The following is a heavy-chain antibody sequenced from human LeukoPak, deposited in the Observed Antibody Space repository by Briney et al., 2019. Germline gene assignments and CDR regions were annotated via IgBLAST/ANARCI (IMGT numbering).Heavy chain of an antibody. J-gene: IGHJ5*02. V-gene: IGHV3-73*01. D-gene: IGHD1-26*01. CDR2: VDKKDEGYAT. Sequence: GGSLKLACAASGFIVSSSAIQWVRQPSGRGLELVGQVDKKDEGYATATSYAASVKGRFTISRDDSIKTAYLQMKSLKTEDTALYYCTRDSGTYNRFDPWGERTLVTVSS. CDR1: GFIVSSSA. CDR3: TRDSGTYNRFDP.